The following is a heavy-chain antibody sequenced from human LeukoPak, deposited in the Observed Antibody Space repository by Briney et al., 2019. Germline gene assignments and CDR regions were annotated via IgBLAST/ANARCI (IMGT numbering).Heavy chain of an antibody. J-gene: IGHJ1*01. CDR3: ARRGDGYGGMTARYFQH. D-gene: IGHD4-23*01. CDR2: INPNSGGT. V-gene: IGHV1-2*04. CDR1: GYTFTGYY. Sequence: ASVKVSCKASGYTFTGYYMHWVRQAPGQGLEWMGWINPNSGGTNYAQKFQGWVTMTRDTSISTAYMELSRLRSDDTAVYYCARRGDGYGGMTARYFQHWGQGTLVTVSS.